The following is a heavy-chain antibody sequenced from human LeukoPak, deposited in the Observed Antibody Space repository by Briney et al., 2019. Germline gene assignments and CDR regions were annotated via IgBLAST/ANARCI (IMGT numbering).Heavy chain of an antibody. J-gene: IGHJ6*02. CDR1: GYTFTGYY. Sequence: ASVKVSCKASGYTFTGYYMHWVRQAPGQGLEWMGRINPNSGGTNYAQKFQGRVTMTRDTSISTAYMELSRLRSDDTAVYYCARGYSYGQPHLYYYYGMDVWGQGTTVTVSS. D-gene: IGHD5-18*01. CDR2: INPNSGGT. CDR3: ARGYSYGQPHLYYYYGMDV. V-gene: IGHV1-2*06.